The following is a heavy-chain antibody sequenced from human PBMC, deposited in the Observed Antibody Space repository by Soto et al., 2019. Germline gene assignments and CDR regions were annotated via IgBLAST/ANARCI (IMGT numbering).Heavy chain of an antibody. J-gene: IGHJ4*02. V-gene: IGHV5-10-1*01. CDR2: IDPSDSYT. D-gene: IGHD2-15*01. Sequence: PGESLKISCKGSGYSFTSYWISWVRQMPGKGLEWMGRIDPSDSYTNYSPSFQGHVTISADKSISTAYLQWSSLKVSDTAMYYCARHGCSGGSCYPYFDYWGQGTLVTVSS. CDR3: ARHGCSGGSCYPYFDY. CDR1: GYSFTSYW.